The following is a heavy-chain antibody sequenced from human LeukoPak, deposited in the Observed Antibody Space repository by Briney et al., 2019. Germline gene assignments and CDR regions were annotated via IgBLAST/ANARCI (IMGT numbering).Heavy chain of an antibody. D-gene: IGHD2-2*01. V-gene: IGHV1-46*01. Sequence: ASVKVSCKASGYTFTSYYMHWVRQAPGQGLEWMGIINPSGGSTSYAQKFQGRVTMTEDTSTDTAYMELSSLRSEDTAVYYRATEYCSSTSCLGAFDIWGQGTMVTVSS. CDR3: ATEYCSSTSCLGAFDI. J-gene: IGHJ3*02. CDR2: INPSGGST. CDR1: GYTFTSYY.